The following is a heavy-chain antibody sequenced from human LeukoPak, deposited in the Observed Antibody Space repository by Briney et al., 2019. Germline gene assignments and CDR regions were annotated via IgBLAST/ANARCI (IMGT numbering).Heavy chain of an antibody. D-gene: IGHD1-26*01. CDR1: GLRFRNYG. CDR2: IYYDGSNQ. J-gene: IGHJ4*02. V-gene: IGHV3-33*01. CDR3: ATDRNSGKYYDY. Sequence: LTGGSLRLSCVVSGLRFRNYGMHWVRKPPAKGLEWVAVIYYDGSNQYYADSVKGRFTVSRDNAKNTLYLQMDSLRAEDTAVYYCATDRNSGKYYDYWGQGTLVTVSS.